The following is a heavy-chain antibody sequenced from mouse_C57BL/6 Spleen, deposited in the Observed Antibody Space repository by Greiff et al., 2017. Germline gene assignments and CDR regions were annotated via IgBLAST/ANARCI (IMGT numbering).Heavy chain of an antibody. CDR2: INPYNGDT. J-gene: IGHJ2*01. CDR3: ARWDGSSLYYFDY. CDR1: GYSFTGYF. Sequence: VQLQQSGPELVKPGDSVKISCKASGYSFTGYFMNWVMQSHGKSLEWIGRINPYNGDTFYNQKFKGKATLTVDKSSSTAHMELRSLTSEDSAVYYCARWDGSSLYYFDYWGQGTTLTVSS. V-gene: IGHV1-20*01. D-gene: IGHD1-1*01.